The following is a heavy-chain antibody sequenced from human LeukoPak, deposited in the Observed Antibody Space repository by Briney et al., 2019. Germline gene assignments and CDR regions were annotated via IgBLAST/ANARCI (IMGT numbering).Heavy chain of an antibody. Sequence: GGSLRLSCAASGFTVSSNHMSWVRQAPGKGLEWVSIIYSGGGTYYADSVRGRFTISRDNSKNTLYLQMNSPRAEDTAVYYCARRSPIAATGTRRLEDWGQGTLVTVSS. V-gene: IGHV3-53*01. D-gene: IGHD6-13*01. CDR2: IYSGGGT. CDR1: GFTVSSNH. J-gene: IGHJ4*02. CDR3: ARRSPIAATGTRRLED.